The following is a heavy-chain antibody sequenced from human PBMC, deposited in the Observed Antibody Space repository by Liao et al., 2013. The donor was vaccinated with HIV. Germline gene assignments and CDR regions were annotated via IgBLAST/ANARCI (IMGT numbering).Heavy chain of an antibody. V-gene: IGHV4-34*11. CDR1: GGSFTDYY. J-gene: IGHJ4*02. D-gene: IGHD6-19*01. CDR3: ASSSEQ. Sequence: QVLLQSWGTQLLKSSETLSLTCAVYGGSFTDYYWNWIRQPPGKGLEWIGAIYYSGSTYYKPSLKSRVTISIDTSKNQFSLNLTAVTAADTAVYYCASSSEQWGQGTLVAVSS. CDR2: IYYSGST.